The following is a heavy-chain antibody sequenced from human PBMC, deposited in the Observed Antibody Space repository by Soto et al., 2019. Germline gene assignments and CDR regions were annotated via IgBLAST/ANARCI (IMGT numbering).Heavy chain of an antibody. Sequence: QITLNESGPTVVRPTEPLTLTCRFSGFSLTTSGVGVGWIRQSPGKAPEWLALIYWDDDKRYSASLKSRLTITKDTSKNQVVLTVSDLHPTDTATYYCAHRVLRTVFGLVTTTAIYFDFWGQGTPVAVSS. D-gene: IGHD3-3*01. V-gene: IGHV2-5*02. CDR1: GFSLTTSGVG. CDR3: AHRVLRTVFGLVTTTAIYFDF. CDR2: IYWDDDK. J-gene: IGHJ4*02.